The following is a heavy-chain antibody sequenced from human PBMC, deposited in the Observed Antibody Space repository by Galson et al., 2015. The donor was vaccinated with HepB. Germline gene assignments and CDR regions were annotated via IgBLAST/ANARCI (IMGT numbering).Heavy chain of an antibody. Sequence: SLRLSCAASRFTFGDYAVTWVRQAPGKGLEWVGLIRSKAYSGTIEYAASVKGRFTISRDDSNNIAYLQMYSLKIEDTAVYYCTRETIEYSSSSGSDYWGQGTLVTVSS. CDR2: IRSKAYSGTI. CDR3: TRETIEYSSSSGSDY. D-gene: IGHD6-6*01. CDR1: RFTFGDYA. V-gene: IGHV3-49*04. J-gene: IGHJ4*02.